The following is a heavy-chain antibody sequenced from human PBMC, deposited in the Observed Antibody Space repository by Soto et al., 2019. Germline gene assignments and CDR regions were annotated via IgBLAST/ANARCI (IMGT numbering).Heavy chain of an antibody. Sequence: GGSLRLSCAASGFTFSSYEMNWVRQAPGKGLEWVSYISSSGSTIYYADSVKGRFTISRDNAKNSLYLQMNSLRAEGTAVYYCARVRNYYDIPDYSGQGTLVTVSS. CDR2: ISSSGSTI. D-gene: IGHD3-22*01. CDR3: ARVRNYYDIPDY. V-gene: IGHV3-48*03. J-gene: IGHJ4*02. CDR1: GFTFSSYE.